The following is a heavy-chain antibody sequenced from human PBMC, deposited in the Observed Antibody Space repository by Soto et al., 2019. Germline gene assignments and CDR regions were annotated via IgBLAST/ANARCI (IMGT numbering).Heavy chain of an antibody. CDR3: ATSTGWPGFDF. V-gene: IGHV4-59*08. Sequence: QVQLQESGPGLVKPSETLSLTCSVSGGSISRYYCSWVRQPPGKGLEWIGHMHYSGNTRYNPSLKSRATVSLDTSKNQFSLKLSSVTAAATAVYYCATSTGWPGFDFWGQGTLATVSS. CDR1: GGSISRYY. CDR2: MHYSGNT. D-gene: IGHD2-8*02. J-gene: IGHJ4*02.